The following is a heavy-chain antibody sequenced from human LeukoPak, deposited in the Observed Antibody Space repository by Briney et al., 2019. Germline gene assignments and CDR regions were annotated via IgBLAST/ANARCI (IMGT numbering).Heavy chain of an antibody. CDR3: TTDDDFWSGYPDY. J-gene: IGHJ4*02. V-gene: IGHV3-15*01. CDR2: IKSKTDGGTT. D-gene: IGHD3-3*01. Sequence: GGSLRLSCAASGFTFSNAWMSWVRQAPGKGLEWVGRIKSKTDGGTTDYAAPVKGRFTISRDDSKNTLYLQMNSLKTEDTAVYYCTTDDDFWSGYPDYWGQGALGTVSS. CDR1: GFTFSNAW.